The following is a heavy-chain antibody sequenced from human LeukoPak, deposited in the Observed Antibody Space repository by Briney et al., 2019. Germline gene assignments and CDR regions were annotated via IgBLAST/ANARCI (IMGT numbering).Heavy chain of an antibody. CDR1: GFSFSDYY. Sequence: GGSLRLSCAASGFSFSDYYMSWIRQAPGKGLEWVSYMSGSGTTIYYTDSVKGRFTISRDNAKNSLYLQMNSLRAEDTAVYYCARVRRPSGYYDYWGQGTLVTVSS. V-gene: IGHV3-11*04. CDR2: MSGSGTTI. J-gene: IGHJ4*02. CDR3: ARVRRPSGYYDY. D-gene: IGHD3-22*01.